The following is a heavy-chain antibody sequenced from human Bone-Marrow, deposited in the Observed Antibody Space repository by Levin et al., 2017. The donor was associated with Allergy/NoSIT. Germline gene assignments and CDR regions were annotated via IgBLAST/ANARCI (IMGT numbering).Heavy chain of an antibody. D-gene: IGHD4-17*01. V-gene: IGHV3-30*18. CDR1: GFTFSRYG. CDR3: AKDFVNGDFRGVLDF. CDR2: ISYDGSED. Sequence: AGGSLRLYCEASGFTFSRYGMYWVRQAPGKGLEWVAVISYDGSEDFYADSVKGRFSISRDMSKNTVFLQMNSLKVEDTAVYYCAKDFVNGDFRGVLDFWGHGTQVTVSS. J-gene: IGHJ4*01.